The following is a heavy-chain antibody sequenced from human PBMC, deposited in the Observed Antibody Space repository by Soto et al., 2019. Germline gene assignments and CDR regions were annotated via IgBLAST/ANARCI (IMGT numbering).Heavy chain of an antibody. D-gene: IGHD2-15*01. J-gene: IGHJ4*02. CDR1: GFTFSSYS. CDR3: ARTFYCSGGSCYPYYFDY. Sequence: GGSLRLSCAASGFTFSSYSMNWVRQAPGKGLEWVSYISSSSSTIYYADSVKGRFTISRDNAKNSLYLQMNSLRAEDTAVYYCARTFYCSGGSCYPYYFDYWGQGTLVTVSS. CDR2: ISSSSSTI. V-gene: IGHV3-48*01.